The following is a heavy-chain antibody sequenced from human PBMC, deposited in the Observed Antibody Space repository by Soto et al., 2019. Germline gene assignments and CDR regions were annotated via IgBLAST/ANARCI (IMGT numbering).Heavy chain of an antibody. CDR1: GGTFSSYA. V-gene: IGHV1-69*01. D-gene: IGHD6-13*01. CDR2: IIPIFGTA. Sequence: QVQLVQSGAEVKKPGSSVKVSCKASGGTFSSYAISWVRQAPGQWLAWMGGIIPIFGTANYAQKFQGRVTITADESTSTAYMELSRLRSEDTAVYYCARAGRIGSSWYEKYYYGMDVWGQGTTVTVSS. CDR3: ARAGRIGSSWYEKYYYGMDV. J-gene: IGHJ6*02.